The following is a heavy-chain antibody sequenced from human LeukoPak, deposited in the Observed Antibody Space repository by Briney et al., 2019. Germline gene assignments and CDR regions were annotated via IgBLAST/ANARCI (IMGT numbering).Heavy chain of an antibody. J-gene: IGHJ4*02. Sequence: PGGSLRLSCVASGFTFRSYAMSWVRQAPGKGLEWVSSISSSSSYIYYADSVKGRFTISRDNAKNSLYLQMNSLRAEDTALYYCARYYDYDSRGYYYYFDYWGQGTLVTVSS. CDR3: ARYYDYDSRGYYYYFDY. D-gene: IGHD3-22*01. V-gene: IGHV3-21*01. CDR2: ISSSSSYI. CDR1: GFTFRSYA.